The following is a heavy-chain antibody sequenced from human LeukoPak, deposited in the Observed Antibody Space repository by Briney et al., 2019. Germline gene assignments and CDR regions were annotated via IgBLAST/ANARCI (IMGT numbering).Heavy chain of an antibody. CDR3: ARGESYTALFDY. CDR2: IYYSGST. J-gene: IGHJ4*02. D-gene: IGHD2-2*02. Sequence: SETLSLTCTVSGGSISSGDYYWSWIRQPPGTGLEWIGYIYYSGSTYYNPSIKSRVTISVDTSKNQFSLELSSVTGADTAVYYCARGESYTALFDYWGQGTLVTVSS. V-gene: IGHV4-30-4*01. CDR1: GGSISSGDYY.